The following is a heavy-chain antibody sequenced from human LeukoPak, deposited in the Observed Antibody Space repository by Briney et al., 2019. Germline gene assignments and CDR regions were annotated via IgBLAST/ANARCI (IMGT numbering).Heavy chain of an antibody. J-gene: IGHJ4*02. CDR2: ISGSGGGT. Sequence: PGGSLRLSCAASGFTFSSYSINWVRQAPGEGLEWVSRISGSGGGTYYADSVRGRFTISRDSSKNAVYLQMNRLRAEDTAVYYCAKEGGFGSGRPGFDYWGQGTEVTVSS. CDR3: AKEGGFGSGRPGFDY. D-gene: IGHD3-10*01. CDR1: GFTFSSYS. V-gene: IGHV3-23*01.